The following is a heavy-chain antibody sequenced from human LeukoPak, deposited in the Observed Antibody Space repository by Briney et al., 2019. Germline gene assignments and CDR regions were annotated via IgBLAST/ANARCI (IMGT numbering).Heavy chain of an antibody. Sequence: GGSLQISCQGSGFSFTTYWIGWVRRLPGKGREWMGIVYPDDSDIRYSPSFQGQVTISADKSISTAYLQWSSLKASDTALYYCARMGYGSGSYADYWGQGTLVTVSS. J-gene: IGHJ4*02. D-gene: IGHD3-10*01. CDR1: GFSFTTYW. CDR2: VYPDDSDI. CDR3: ARMGYGSGSYADY. V-gene: IGHV5-51*01.